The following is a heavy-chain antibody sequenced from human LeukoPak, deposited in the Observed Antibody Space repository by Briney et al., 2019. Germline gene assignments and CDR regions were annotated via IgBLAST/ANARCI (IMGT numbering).Heavy chain of an antibody. Sequence: PSETLSLTCTVSGGSISSYYWSWIRQPPGKGLEWIGYIYYSGSTNYNPSLKSRVTISVDTSKNQFSLKLSSVTAADTAVYYCARATYSLVSVFDYWGQGTLVTVSS. CDR1: GGSISSYY. CDR2: IYYSGST. CDR3: ARATYSLVSVFDY. J-gene: IGHJ4*02. V-gene: IGHV4-59*12. D-gene: IGHD6-13*01.